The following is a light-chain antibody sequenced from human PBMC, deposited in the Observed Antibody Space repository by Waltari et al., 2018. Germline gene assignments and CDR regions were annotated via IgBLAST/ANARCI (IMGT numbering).Light chain of an antibody. V-gene: IGLV2-11*01. CDR3: SSYAGSNTFL. CDR1: SSDIGGYNY. J-gene: IGLJ2*01. Sequence: QAALTQPRSVSGSPGQSVTISCTGTSSDIGGYNYVSWYQQHPGTAPKLMIYEVSKRPSGVSDRFSGSKSGNTASLTISGLQDEDEADYYCSSYAGSNTFLFGGGTRLTVL. CDR2: EVS.